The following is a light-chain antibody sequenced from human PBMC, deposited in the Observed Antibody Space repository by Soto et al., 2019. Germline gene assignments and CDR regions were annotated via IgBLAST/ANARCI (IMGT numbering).Light chain of an antibody. V-gene: IGLV1-36*01. Sequence: QSVLTQPPSESGAPRQRVTISCSGSSSNIGNKPVNWYQQLPGKAPRLLIYYDDLLPSGVSDRFSGSKSGTSASLAISGLQSEDEADYYCATWDDSLNKEVFGGGTKLTVL. CDR3: ATWDDSLNKEV. CDR1: SSNIGNKP. J-gene: IGLJ2*01. CDR2: YDD.